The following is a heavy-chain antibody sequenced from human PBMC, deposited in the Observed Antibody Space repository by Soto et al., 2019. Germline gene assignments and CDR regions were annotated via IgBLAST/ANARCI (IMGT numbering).Heavy chain of an antibody. CDR3: ATHGTWISESNWYFDL. V-gene: IGHV3-7*01. CDR1: GFTFSSYW. J-gene: IGHJ2*01. CDR2: IKQDGSEK. D-gene: IGHD5-12*01. Sequence: GGSLRLSCAASGFTFSSYWMSWVRQAPGKGLEWVANIKQDGSEKYYVDSVKGRFTISRDNAKNSLYLQMNSLRAEDTAVYYCATHGTWISESNWYFDLWGRGTLVTVSS.